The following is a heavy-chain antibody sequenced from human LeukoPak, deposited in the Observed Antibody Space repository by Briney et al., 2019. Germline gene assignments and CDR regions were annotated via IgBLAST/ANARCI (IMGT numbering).Heavy chain of an antibody. J-gene: IGHJ5*02. CDR1: GGSISSGDYY. CDR2: IYYSGST. V-gene: IGHV4-30-4*01. CDR3: ARGESAYNWFDP. Sequence: SETLSLTCTVSGGSISSGDYYWSWIRQPPGKGLEWIGYIYYSGSTYYYPSLKSRVTISVDTSKNQFSLKLSSVTAADTAVYYCARGESAYNWFDPWGQGTLVTVSS. D-gene: IGHD2-15*01.